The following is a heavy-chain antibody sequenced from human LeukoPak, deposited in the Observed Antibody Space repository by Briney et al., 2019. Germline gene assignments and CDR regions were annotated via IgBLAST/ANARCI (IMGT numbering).Heavy chain of an antibody. D-gene: IGHD6-19*01. CDR1: GYTFTSYA. V-gene: IGHV1-3*01. CDR3: ARGFKSSGWQVALDY. Sequence: ASVKVSCKASGYTFTSYAMHWVRQAPGQRLEWMGWINAGNGNTKYSQKLQGRVTMTTDTSTSTAYMELRSLRSDDTAVYYCARGFKSSGWQVALDYWGQGTLVTVSS. J-gene: IGHJ4*02. CDR2: INAGNGNT.